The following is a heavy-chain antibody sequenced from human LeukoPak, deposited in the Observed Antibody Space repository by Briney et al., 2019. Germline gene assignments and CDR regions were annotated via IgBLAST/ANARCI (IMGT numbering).Heavy chain of an antibody. V-gene: IGHV3-33*08. J-gene: IGHJ5*02. CDR3: ARDRMWELRS. D-gene: IGHD1-26*01. Sequence: GGSLRLSCAASGFTFSSYVVSWVRQAPGKGLEWVAVIWYDGSNKYYADSVKGRFTISRDNSKNTLYLQMNSLRAEDTAVYYCARDRMWELRSWGQGTLVTVSS. CDR2: IWYDGSNK. CDR1: GFTFSSYV.